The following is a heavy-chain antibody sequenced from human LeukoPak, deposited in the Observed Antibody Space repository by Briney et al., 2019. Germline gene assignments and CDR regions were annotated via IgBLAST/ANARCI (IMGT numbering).Heavy chain of an antibody. CDR3: ARGPYYYDSSGYYPIDY. CDR2: IYYSGST. Sequence: SETLSLACTVSGGSIGSYYWSWIRQPPGKGLEWIGYIYYSGSTNYNPSLKSRVTISVDTSKNQFSLKLSSVTAADTAVYYCARGPYYYDSSGYYPIDYWGQGTLVTVSS. J-gene: IGHJ4*02. V-gene: IGHV4-59*01. CDR1: GGSIGSYY. D-gene: IGHD3-22*01.